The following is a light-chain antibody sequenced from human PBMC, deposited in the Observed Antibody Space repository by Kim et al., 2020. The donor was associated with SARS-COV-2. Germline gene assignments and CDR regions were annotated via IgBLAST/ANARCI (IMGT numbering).Light chain of an antibody. CDR1: QTINNR. CDR2: DAT. J-gene: IGKJ1*01. V-gene: IGKV3-15*01. Sequence: SPGERATLPCRASQTINNRLVWYQHKPGQAPRLLIYDATTRATGVPARFVGSGSETDFTLTINSLQSEDFAVYYCQQSNDWPPLTFGQGTKVDIK. CDR3: QQSNDWPPLT.